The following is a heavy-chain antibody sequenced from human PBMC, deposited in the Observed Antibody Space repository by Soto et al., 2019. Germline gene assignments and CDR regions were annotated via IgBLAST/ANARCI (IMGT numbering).Heavy chain of an antibody. CDR3: ARGLPGYYGKDV. V-gene: IGHV3-74*01. CDR1: GFTFSSYW. J-gene: IGHJ6*02. CDR2: IKGDGSRT. Sequence: EVQLVESGGGLVQPGGYLRLSCAASGFTFSSYWIHWVRQAPGKGLVWVSRIKGDGSRTDYADSVKGRFTISRDNAENTVYLQMNSLRDEDTALYYCARGLPGYYGKDVWGQGTTVTVSS.